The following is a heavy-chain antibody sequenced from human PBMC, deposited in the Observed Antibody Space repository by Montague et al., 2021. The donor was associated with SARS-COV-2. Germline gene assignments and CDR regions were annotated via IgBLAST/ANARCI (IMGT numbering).Heavy chain of an antibody. J-gene: IGHJ3*02. Sequence: SETLSLTCTVSGGSISSSSYYWGWIRQPPGRGLEWIGSIYYSGSTYYNPSLKSRVTISVDTSKNQFSLKLSSVTAADTAVYYCARNNRRPMHIVVVPAPHAFDNWGQGTMVTVSS. D-gene: IGHD2-2*01. V-gene: IGHV4-39*01. CDR2: IYYSGST. CDR1: GGSISSSSYY. CDR3: ARNNRRPMHIVVVPAPHAFDN.